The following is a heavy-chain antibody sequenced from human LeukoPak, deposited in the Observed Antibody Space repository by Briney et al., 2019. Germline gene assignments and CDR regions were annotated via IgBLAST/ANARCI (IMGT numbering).Heavy chain of an antibody. J-gene: IGHJ4*02. D-gene: IGHD3-10*01. CDR3: ARDGEDY. CDR2: INPNSGGT. CDR1: GYTFTSYG. Sequence: ASVKVSRKASGYTFTSYGISWVRQAPGQGLEWMGWINPNSGGTNYAQKFQGRVTMTRDTSISTAYMELSRLRSDDTAVYYCARDGEDYWGQGTLVTVSS. V-gene: IGHV1-2*02.